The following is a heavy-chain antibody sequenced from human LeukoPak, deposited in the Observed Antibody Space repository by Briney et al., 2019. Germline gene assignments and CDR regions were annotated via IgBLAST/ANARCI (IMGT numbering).Heavy chain of an antibody. CDR3: ARDAAYGYDRFDY. Sequence: GGSLRLSCAASGFTFSSYSMSWVRQAPGKGLEWVSSISSSSSYIYYADSVKGRFTISRGNAKNSLSLQMNSLRAEDTAVYYCARDAAYGYDRFDYWGQGTQVTVSS. CDR1: GFTFSSYS. J-gene: IGHJ4*02. V-gene: IGHV3-21*01. CDR2: ISSSSSYI. D-gene: IGHD5-18*01.